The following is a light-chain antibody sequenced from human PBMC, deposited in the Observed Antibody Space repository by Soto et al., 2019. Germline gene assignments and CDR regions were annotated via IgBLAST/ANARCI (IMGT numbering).Light chain of an antibody. CDR3: KQRSKWPLT. J-gene: IGKJ4*01. CDR2: DAS. CDR1: QSVSSY. Sequence: IVLTQSPATLSFSPGERATLSCRASQSVSSYLAWYQQKPGQAPRLLIYDASNRATGIPARFSGSGSGTYFTLTISSLEPEDFAVYYCKQRSKWPLTFGGGNKVEIX. V-gene: IGKV3-11*01.